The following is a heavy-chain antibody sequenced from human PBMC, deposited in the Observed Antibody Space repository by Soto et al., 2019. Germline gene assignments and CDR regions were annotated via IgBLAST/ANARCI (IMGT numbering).Heavy chain of an antibody. Sequence: EVQLVESGGDLVQPGGSLRLSCAASGFTFNDHYMDWVRQAPGKGLEWVGRSRNKAQSYSTSYAASVKGRFTISRDDSKNSLYLQMRSLKSEDTAVYYCTRPPISSAPGDDYWGQGPLVTVSS. CDR1: GFTFNDHY. D-gene: IGHD2-2*02. CDR2: SRNKAQSYST. V-gene: IGHV3-72*01. J-gene: IGHJ4*02. CDR3: TRPPISSAPGDDY.